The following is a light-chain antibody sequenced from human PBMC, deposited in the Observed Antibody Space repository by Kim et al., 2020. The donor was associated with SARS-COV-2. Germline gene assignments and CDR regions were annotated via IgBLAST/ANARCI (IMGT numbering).Light chain of an antibody. Sequence: EIVMTQSPATLSVSPGDTATLSCRASQSVDSNLAWYQQKAGQAPRLLIFGASTRATSFPARFSGSGSGTEFTLTISSLQSEDFAVYYCQQYNNWPRTFGQGTNVDIK. CDR1: QSVDSN. V-gene: IGKV3-15*01. CDR2: GAS. CDR3: QQYNNWPRT. J-gene: IGKJ1*01.